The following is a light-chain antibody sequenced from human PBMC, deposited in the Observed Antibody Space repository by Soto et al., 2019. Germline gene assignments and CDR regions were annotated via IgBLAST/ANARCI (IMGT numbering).Light chain of an antibody. CDR1: SSDVGAYNY. Sequence: QSVLTQPPSASGSPGQSAPISCTGTSSDVGAYNYVSWYHHHPGKAPKLMVYEVNKRPSGVPDRFSGSKSGNTASLTVSGLQAEDEADYYCTSHAGTINFPYIFGTGTKVTVL. J-gene: IGLJ1*01. CDR2: EVN. V-gene: IGLV2-8*01. CDR3: TSHAGTINFPYI.